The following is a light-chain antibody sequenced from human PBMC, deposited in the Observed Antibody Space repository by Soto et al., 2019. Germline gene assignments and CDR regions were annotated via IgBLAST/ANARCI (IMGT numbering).Light chain of an antibody. CDR3: QQYDNLPHT. CDR1: QDISNY. CDR2: DAS. J-gene: IGKJ5*01. Sequence: DIQMTQSPSSLSASVRDRVTITCQASQDISNYLNWYQQKPGKAPKLLIYDASNLETGVPSRYSGSGSGTDFTFTISSLQPEDIATYFCQQYDNLPHTLGQGTRLEIK. V-gene: IGKV1-33*01.